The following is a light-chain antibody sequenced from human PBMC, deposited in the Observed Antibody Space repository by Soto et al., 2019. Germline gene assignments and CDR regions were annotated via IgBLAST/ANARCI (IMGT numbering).Light chain of an antibody. CDR1: SSDVGAYNY. CDR3: NSHAGTNNFPYV. J-gene: IGLJ1*01. V-gene: IGLV2-8*01. CDR2: EVT. Sequence: QSALTQPPSASGSPGQSVTISCTGTSSDVGAYNYVSWYQHRPGKAPKLMIYEVTKRPSGVPDRFSGAKSGNTASLTVSGLQAEDEADHYCNSHAGTNNFPYVFGTGTKVTVL.